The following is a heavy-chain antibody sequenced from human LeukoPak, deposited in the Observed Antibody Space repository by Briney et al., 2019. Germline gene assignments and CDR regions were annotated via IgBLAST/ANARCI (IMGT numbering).Heavy chain of an antibody. CDR2: IEQDGSDK. Sequence: PGGSLRLSCATSGFIFSNFWMSWVRQAPGKGLEWVANIEQDGSDKYYVDSVKGRFTISRDNAKNSVYLQMNSLRVEDTAVYYCAREWTYNWFDPWGQGTLVTVSS. CDR1: GFIFSNFW. V-gene: IGHV3-7*01. D-gene: IGHD3/OR15-3a*01. CDR3: AREWTYNWFDP. J-gene: IGHJ5*02.